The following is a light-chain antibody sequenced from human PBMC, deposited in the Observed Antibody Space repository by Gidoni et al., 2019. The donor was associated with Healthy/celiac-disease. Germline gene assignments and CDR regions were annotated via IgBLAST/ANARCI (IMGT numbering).Light chain of an antibody. V-gene: IGKV1-33*01. CDR2: DAS. CDR1: QDISNY. J-gene: IGKJ2*03. Sequence: SASVGDRVTITCQASQDISNYLNWYQQKPGKAPKLLIYDASNLETGVPSRFSGSGSGTDFTVTISSLQPEDIATYYCQQYDNLPYSFGKGTQLEI. CDR3: QQYDNLPYS.